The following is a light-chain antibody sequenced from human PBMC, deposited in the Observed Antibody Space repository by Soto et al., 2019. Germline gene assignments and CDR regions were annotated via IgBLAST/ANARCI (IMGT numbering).Light chain of an antibody. J-gene: IGKJ1*01. V-gene: IGKV3D-15*01. CDR3: QQSYNSPQT. CDR2: GAS. CDR1: ESVSTN. Sequence: EIVLTQSPATLSLAPGERVTLSCRASESVSTNLAWYQQKPGQAPRLLIYGASSRATGIPDWFSGSGSGTDFTLTISSLQPEDFATYSCQQSYNSPQTFGQGTKVDIK.